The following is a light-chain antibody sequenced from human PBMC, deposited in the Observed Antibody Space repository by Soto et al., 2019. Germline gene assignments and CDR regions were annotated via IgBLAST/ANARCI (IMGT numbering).Light chain of an antibody. CDR3: QQYGSSGT. V-gene: IGKV3-20*01. J-gene: IGKJ1*01. CDR1: QSVSTNY. CDR2: GAS. Sequence: GLPQSHATLSLSPGERATLSCRASQSVSTNYLAWYQQKPGQAPRLLIYGASNRSTGIPDRFSGSGSGTDFTLTISRLEPEDFAVYYCQQYGSSGTFGQVTKVDIK.